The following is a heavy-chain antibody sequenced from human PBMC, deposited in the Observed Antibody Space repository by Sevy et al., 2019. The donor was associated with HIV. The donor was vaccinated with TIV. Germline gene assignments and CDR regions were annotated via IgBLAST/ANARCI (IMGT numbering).Heavy chain of an antibody. CDR3: TSYLTPGGEWLWFGAPDAFDI. CDR2: IKSKTDGGTT. Sequence: GGSLRLSCAASGFTFSNAWMSWVRQAPGKGLEWVGRIKSKTDGGTTDYAAPVKGRFTISRDDSKNTLYLQMNSVKTVDKAVVNCTSYLTPGGEWLWFGAPDAFDIWGQGTMVTVSS. V-gene: IGHV3-15*01. D-gene: IGHD3-10*01. CDR1: GFTFSNAW. J-gene: IGHJ3*02.